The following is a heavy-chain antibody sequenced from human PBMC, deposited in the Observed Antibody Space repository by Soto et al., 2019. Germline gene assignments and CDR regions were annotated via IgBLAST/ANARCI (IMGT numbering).Heavy chain of an antibody. V-gene: IGHV3-33*01. D-gene: IGHD1-26*01. Sequence: GGSLILYCAASGFTFSSYAMQRVRQAPGKGLEWVAVIWYDGSNKYYAVSVKGRFTISRDNSKNTLFLQMNSLRAEDTAVYYCARDGSGSSHYFDYWGQGTLVTVSS. CDR3: ARDGSGSSHYFDY. J-gene: IGHJ4*02. CDR2: IWYDGSNK. CDR1: GFTFSSYA.